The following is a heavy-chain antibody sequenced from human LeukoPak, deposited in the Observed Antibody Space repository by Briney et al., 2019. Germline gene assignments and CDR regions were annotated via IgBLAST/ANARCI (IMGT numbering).Heavy chain of an antibody. Sequence: PSQTLSLTCTVSGGSISSGSYYWSWIRQPAGKGLEWIGRIYTSGSTNYNPSLKSRVTISVDTSKNQFSLKLSSVPAADTAVYYCARHVTVVVPAARIDYWGQGTLVTVSS. D-gene: IGHD2-2*01. CDR1: GGSISSGSYY. CDR3: ARHVTVVVPAARIDY. J-gene: IGHJ4*02. V-gene: IGHV4-61*02. CDR2: IYTSGST.